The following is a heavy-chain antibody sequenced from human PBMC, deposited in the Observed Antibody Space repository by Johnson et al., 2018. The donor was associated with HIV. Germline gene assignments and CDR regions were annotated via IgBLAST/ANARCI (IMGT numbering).Heavy chain of an antibody. D-gene: IGHD1-26*01. Sequence: VQLVESGGGLVQPGGSLRLSCAVSGFTFSSYAMHWVRQAPGKGLEWVAVISYDGSNKYYADSVKGRFTISRDNSKNTLYLQMNSLRAEDTAVYYCAKDEFKWELLHIWGQGTMVTVSS. CDR2: ISYDGSNK. J-gene: IGHJ3*02. CDR1: GFTFSSYA. V-gene: IGHV3-30*04. CDR3: AKDEFKWELLHI.